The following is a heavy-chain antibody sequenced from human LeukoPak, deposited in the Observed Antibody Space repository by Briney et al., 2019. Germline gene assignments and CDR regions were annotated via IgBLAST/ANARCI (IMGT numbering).Heavy chain of an antibody. D-gene: IGHD2-2*01. V-gene: IGHV3-23*01. J-gene: IGHJ5*01. CDR1: GFTFNNYA. CDR2: ISASGGTT. Sequence: GGSLRLSCAASGFTFNNYAMSWVRQAPGEGLEWVSAISASGGTTYYADSVKGRFTISRDNSENTLFLQMNSLRAEDTAVYYCAKEPREYCSSTSCPNWFDSWGQGTLVTVPS. CDR3: AKEPREYCSSTSCPNWFDS.